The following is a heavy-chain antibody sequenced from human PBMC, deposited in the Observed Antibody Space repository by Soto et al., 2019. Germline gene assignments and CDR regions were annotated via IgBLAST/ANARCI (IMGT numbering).Heavy chain of an antibody. D-gene: IGHD2-15*01. CDR2: IWHDGSNT. Sequence: QVELVESGGGVVQPGRSVRLSCAASGFTFSSYGMHWVRQAPGKGLEWVAVIWHDGSNTYYADSVKGRFTISRHNSKNPPYLQRNSLGAVDTAVYYCASEYCSGGSGYYYGMDVWGQGPTVTVSS. V-gene: IGHV3-33*01. CDR1: GFTFSSYG. J-gene: IGHJ6*02. CDR3: ASEYCSGGSGYYYGMDV.